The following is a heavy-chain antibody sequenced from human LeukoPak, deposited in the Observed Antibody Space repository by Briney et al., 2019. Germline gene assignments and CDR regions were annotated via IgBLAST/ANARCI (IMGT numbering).Heavy chain of an antibody. CDR3: AKDRFTYYYDSSGYSNWFDP. V-gene: IGHV3-30-3*01. CDR1: GFTFSSYA. CDR2: ISYDGSNK. J-gene: IGHJ5*02. Sequence: GGSLRLSCAASGFTFSSYAMHWVRQAPGKGLEWVAVISYDGSNKYYADSVKGRFTISRDNSKNTLYLQMNSLRAEDTAVYYCAKDRFTYYYDSSGYSNWFDPWGQGTLVTVSS. D-gene: IGHD3-22*01.